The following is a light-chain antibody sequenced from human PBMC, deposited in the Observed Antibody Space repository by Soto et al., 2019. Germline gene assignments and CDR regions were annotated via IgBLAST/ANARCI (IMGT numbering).Light chain of an antibody. CDR2: GAS. CDR3: QQYNNWPPWT. CDR1: QSVSSN. V-gene: IGKV3-15*01. J-gene: IGKJ1*01. Sequence: EIVMTQSPTTLSVSPGERVTLSCRASQSVSSNLAWYQQKPGQAPRLLIYGASTRATGAPARFSGSGSGTEFTLTISSLQSEDLAVYYCQQYNNWPPWTFGQGTEVEIK.